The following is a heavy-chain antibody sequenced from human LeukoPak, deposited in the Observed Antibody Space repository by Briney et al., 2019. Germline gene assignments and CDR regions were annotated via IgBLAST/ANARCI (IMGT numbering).Heavy chain of an antibody. CDR3: ARISSTWQSDY. D-gene: IGHD6-13*01. Sequence: PGGSLRLSCTASGFTFSDYYRTWIRQAPGKGLECVSYISSGSSTMYYGGSVKGRFTISRDNDKNSLYLQMNSLRVEDTAVYYCARISSTWQSDYWGQGTLVTVSS. CDR2: ISSGSSTM. J-gene: IGHJ4*02. CDR1: GFTFSDYY. V-gene: IGHV3-11*01.